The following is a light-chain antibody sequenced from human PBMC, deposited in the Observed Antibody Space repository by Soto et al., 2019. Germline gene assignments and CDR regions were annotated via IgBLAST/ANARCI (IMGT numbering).Light chain of an antibody. V-gene: IGLV6-57*04. CDR1: SGSIARNY. CDR3: QSYDTINQAGI. Sequence: NFMLTQPHSVSESPWKTVTISCTRSSGSIARNYVQWYQQRPGGAPTTVIYQDNQRPSGVPDRFSGSIDSSSNSASLTISGLKTEDEADYYCQSYDTINQAGIFGGGTQLTVL. J-gene: IGLJ2*01. CDR2: QDN.